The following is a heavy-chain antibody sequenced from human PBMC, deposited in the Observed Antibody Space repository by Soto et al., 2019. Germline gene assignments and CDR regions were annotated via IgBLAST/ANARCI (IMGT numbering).Heavy chain of an antibody. J-gene: IGHJ4*02. CDR1: ADTFNIYS. CDR2: VTPILSMS. V-gene: IGHV1-69*02. Sequence: QVQLVQSGAEVKRPGSSMKVSCKASADTFNIYSITWVRQAPGVGREWVGWVTPILSMSNYAQRCQGRVTMTADKSTSTAYMELRSLRSEDTAMYYCASSYGSGYRAFDYWGQGALVTVSS. CDR3: ASSYGSGYRAFDY. D-gene: IGHD3-10*01.